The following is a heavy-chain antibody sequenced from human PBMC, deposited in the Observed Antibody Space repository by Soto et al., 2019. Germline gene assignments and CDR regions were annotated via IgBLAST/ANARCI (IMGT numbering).Heavy chain of an antibody. CDR3: ARSTLDSSGWYGFDY. CDR2: IIPIFGTA. D-gene: IGHD6-19*01. CDR1: GGTFSSYA. V-gene: IGHV1-69*06. Sequence: QVQLVQSGAEVKKPGSSVKVSCKASGGTFSSYAISWVRQAPGQGLEWMGGIIPIFGTANYAQKFQGRVKITADKSTSTAYMELSSLRSEDTAVYYCARSTLDSSGWYGFDYWGQGTLVTVSS. J-gene: IGHJ4*02.